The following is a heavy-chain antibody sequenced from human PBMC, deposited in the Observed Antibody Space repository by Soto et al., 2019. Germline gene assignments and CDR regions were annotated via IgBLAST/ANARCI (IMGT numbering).Heavy chain of an antibody. CDR2: INPNSGGT. Sequence: QVPLVQSGAEVKKPGASVKVSCKASGYTFTGYYMHWVRQAPGQGLEWMGWINPNSGGTNYAQKFQGRVTMTRDTSISTAYMELSRLRSDDTAVYYCARAVIVGATTDAFDIWGQGTMVTVSS. J-gene: IGHJ3*02. CDR3: ARAVIVGATTDAFDI. D-gene: IGHD1-26*01. CDR1: GYTFTGYY. V-gene: IGHV1-2*02.